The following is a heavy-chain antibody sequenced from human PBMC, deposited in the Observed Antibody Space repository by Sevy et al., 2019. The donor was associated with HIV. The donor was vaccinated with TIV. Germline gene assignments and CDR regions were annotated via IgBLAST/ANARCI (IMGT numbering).Heavy chain of an antibody. CDR3: ARGVGIDC. CDR1: GFTFSPYW. CDR2: IRPDGSDK. Sequence: GGSLRLSCAASGFTFSPYWMTWVRQAPGKGLEWVANIRPDGSDKYYVHSVKGRFTISRDNAKNSLYLQMNSLRADDTAMYYCARGVGIDCWGQGALVTVSS. V-gene: IGHV3-7*01. D-gene: IGHD7-27*01. J-gene: IGHJ4*02.